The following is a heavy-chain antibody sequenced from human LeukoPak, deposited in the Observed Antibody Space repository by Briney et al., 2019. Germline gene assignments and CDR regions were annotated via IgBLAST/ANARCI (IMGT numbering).Heavy chain of an antibody. V-gene: IGHV3-48*02. J-gene: IGHJ4*02. Sequence: GGSLRLSCAASGFTFSSYSMHWVRQAPGKGLEWVAYISRGGGAKYYADSVKGRFTISKDNAKNSLCLQMNSLRDEDTAVYYCARDSGEQAASVDYWGQGNLVSVSS. D-gene: IGHD3-10*01. CDR2: ISRGGGAK. CDR3: ARDSGEQAASVDY. CDR1: GFTFSSYS.